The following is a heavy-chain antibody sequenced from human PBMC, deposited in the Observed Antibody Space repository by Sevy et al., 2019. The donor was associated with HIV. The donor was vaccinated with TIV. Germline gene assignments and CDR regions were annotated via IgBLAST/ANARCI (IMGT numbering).Heavy chain of an antibody. CDR3: AKQWRLTMIVVVNFLFDY. V-gene: IGHV3-23*01. D-gene: IGHD3-22*01. CDR2: ISGSGGST. J-gene: IGHJ4*02. Sequence: GGSLRLSCAASGFTVSSYAMSWVRQAPGKGLEWVSAISGSGGSTYYADSVKGRLTISRDNSKNTLYLQMNGLRAEDTAVYYCAKQWRLTMIVVVNFLFDYWGQGTLVTVSS. CDR1: GFTVSSYA.